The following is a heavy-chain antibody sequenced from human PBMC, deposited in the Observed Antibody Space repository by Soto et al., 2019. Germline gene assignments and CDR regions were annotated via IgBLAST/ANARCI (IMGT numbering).Heavy chain of an antibody. D-gene: IGHD2-21*02. V-gene: IGHV3-49*03. CDR2: IRSKAYGGTT. Sequence: GGSLRLSCTASGFTFGDYAMSWFRQAPGKGLEWVGFIRSKAYGGTTEYAASVKGRFTISRDDSKSIAYLQMNSLKTEDTAVYYCTRGLTATPHDYYYYYYMDVWGKGTTVTVSS. CDR3: TRGLTATPHDYYYYYYMDV. J-gene: IGHJ6*03. CDR1: GFTFGDYA.